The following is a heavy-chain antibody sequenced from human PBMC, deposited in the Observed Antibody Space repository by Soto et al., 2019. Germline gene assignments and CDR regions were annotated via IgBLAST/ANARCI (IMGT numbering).Heavy chain of an antibody. Sequence: EVQLLESGGGLVQPGGSLRLSCAASGFTFSSYAMSWVRQAPGKGLEWVSAISGSGGSTYYADSVKGRFTISRDNSKNTLYLQMNSLRAEDTAVYYCAKRLGYCSSTSCYGAFDIWGQVTMVTVSS. CDR1: GFTFSSYA. V-gene: IGHV3-23*01. D-gene: IGHD2-2*01. CDR2: ISGSGGST. CDR3: AKRLGYCSSTSCYGAFDI. J-gene: IGHJ3*02.